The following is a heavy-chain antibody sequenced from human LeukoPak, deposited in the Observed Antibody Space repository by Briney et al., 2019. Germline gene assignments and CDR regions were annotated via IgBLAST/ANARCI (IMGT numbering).Heavy chain of an antibody. D-gene: IGHD1-7*01. CDR3: AILERNYGVDY. J-gene: IGHJ4*02. CDR2: ISGSGGST. Sequence: GGSLRLSCAASGFTFSSYGMSWVRQAPGKGLEWVSAISGSGGSTYYADSVKGRFTISRDNSKNTLYLQMNSLRAEDTAVYYCAILERNYGVDYWGQGTLVTVSS. CDR1: GFTFSSYG. V-gene: IGHV3-23*01.